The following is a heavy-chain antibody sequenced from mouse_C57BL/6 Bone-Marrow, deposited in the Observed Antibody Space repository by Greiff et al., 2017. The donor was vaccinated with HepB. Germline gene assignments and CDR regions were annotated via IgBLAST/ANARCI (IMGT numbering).Heavy chain of an antibody. CDR2: INPDSSTI. D-gene: IGHD2-4*01. CDR3: ARPEYYDYLFAY. CDR1: GIDFSRYW. J-gene: IGHJ3*01. Sequence: EVKVEESGGGLVQPGGSLKLSCAASGIDFSRYWMSWVRRAPGKGLEWIGEINPDSSTINYAPSLKDKFIISRDNAKNTLYLQMSKVRSEDTALYYCARPEYYDYLFAYWGQGTLVTVSA. V-gene: IGHV4-1*01.